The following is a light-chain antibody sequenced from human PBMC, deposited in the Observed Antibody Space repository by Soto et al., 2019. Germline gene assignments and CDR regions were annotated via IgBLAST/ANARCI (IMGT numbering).Light chain of an antibody. CDR2: DAS. Sequence: EIVLTQSPCTLSLSPGETATLSCRASQSVRSNYLAWYQQKPGQAPRFLIYDASSRAPGIPDRFSGSGSGTDFTLTISRLEPEDFAVYYCQQYGSSPLTFGGGTKVEIK. CDR3: QQYGSSPLT. CDR1: QSVRSNY. V-gene: IGKV3-20*01. J-gene: IGKJ4*01.